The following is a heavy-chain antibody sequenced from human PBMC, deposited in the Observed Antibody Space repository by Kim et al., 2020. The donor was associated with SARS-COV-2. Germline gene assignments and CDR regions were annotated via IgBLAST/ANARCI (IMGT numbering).Heavy chain of an antibody. J-gene: IGHJ4*02. CDR2: NP. D-gene: IGHD6-13*01. Sequence: NPTYAQGFTGRFVFSLDTSVSTAYLQISSLKAEDTAVYYCARGRQQPLDYWGQGTLVTVSS. V-gene: IGHV7-4-1*02. CDR3: ARGRQQPLDY.